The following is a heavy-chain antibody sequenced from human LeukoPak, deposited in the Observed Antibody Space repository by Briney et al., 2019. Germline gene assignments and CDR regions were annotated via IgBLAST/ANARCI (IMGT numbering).Heavy chain of an antibody. D-gene: IGHD2-21*01. J-gene: IGHJ4*02. CDR2: IYGGGST. V-gene: IGHV3-53*01. Sequence: PGGSLRLSCAATGLSVSSNFMSWVRQAPGKGLEWVSVIYGGGSTSYADSVKGRFTISRDNAKNTLYLQMNSLRAEDTAVYYCARAMIAIPDYWGQGTLVTVSS. CDR3: ARAMIAIPDY. CDR1: GLSVSSNF.